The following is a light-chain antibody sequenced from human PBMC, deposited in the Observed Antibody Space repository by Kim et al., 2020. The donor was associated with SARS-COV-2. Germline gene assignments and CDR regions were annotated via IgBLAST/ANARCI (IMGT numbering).Light chain of an antibody. Sequence: SPRERAPLSCRASQSVSSSYLAWYQQKTGQAPRLLIFGASSRATGIPDRFSGSGSGTDFTLTISRLEPEDFAVYYCQQYGNSPRTFGQGTKVDIK. CDR2: GAS. J-gene: IGKJ1*01. CDR3: QQYGNSPRT. V-gene: IGKV3-20*01. CDR1: QSVSSSY.